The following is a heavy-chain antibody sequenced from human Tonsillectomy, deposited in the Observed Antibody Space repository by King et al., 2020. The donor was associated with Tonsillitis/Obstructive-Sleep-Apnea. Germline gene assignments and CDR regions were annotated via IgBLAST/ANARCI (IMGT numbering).Heavy chain of an antibody. CDR3: ARDIGKVFWSGYSDY. CDR1: GYTFTSYG. V-gene: IGHV1-18*01. CDR2: ISVYNGKT. Sequence: HVQLVESGAEVKKPGASVKVSCKASGYTFTSYGISWVRQAPGQGLEWMGWISVYNGKTNYAQKLQGRVTMTTDTSTSTAYMELRSLRSDDTAVYYCARDIGKVFWSGYSDYWGQGTLVTVSS. D-gene: IGHD3-3*01. J-gene: IGHJ4*02.